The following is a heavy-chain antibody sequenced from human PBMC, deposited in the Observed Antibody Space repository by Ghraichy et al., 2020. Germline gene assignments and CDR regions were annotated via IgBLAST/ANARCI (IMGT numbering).Heavy chain of an antibody. CDR3: ARVIVVVPAAPYYYYYGMDV. J-gene: IGHJ6*02. CDR2: IRYDGSNK. Sequence: GGSLRLSCAASGFTFSSYGMHWVRQAPGKGLEWVAFIRYDGSNKYYADSVKGRFTISRDNSKNTLYLQMNSLRAEDTAVYYCARVIVVVPAAPYYYYYGMDVWGQGTTVTVSS. CDR1: GFTFSSYG. V-gene: IGHV3-30*02. D-gene: IGHD2-2*01.